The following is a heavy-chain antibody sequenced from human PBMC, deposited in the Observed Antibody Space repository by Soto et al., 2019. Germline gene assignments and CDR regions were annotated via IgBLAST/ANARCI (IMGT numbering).Heavy chain of an antibody. CDR1: GGSISSGDYY. J-gene: IGHJ5*02. CDR3: ARRLVATTGANWFDP. V-gene: IGHV4-30-4*01. D-gene: IGHD5-12*01. Sequence: QVQLQESGPGLVKPSQTLSLTCTVSGGSISSGDYYWSWIRQPPGMGLEWIGYIYYSGSTYYNPSLKSRVTISVDTSKNQFSLKLSSVTAADTAVYYCARRLVATTGANWFDPWGQGTLVTVSS. CDR2: IYYSGST.